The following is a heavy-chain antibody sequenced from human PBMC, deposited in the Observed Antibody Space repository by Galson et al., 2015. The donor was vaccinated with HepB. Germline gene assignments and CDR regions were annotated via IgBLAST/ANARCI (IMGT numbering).Heavy chain of an antibody. D-gene: IGHD7-27*01. CDR3: ARLAPDPLGIVNYFDY. Sequence: LSLTCTVSGGSISSYYWSWIRQPPGKGLEWIGYIYYSGSTNYNPSLRSRVTISVDTSKNQFSLKLSSVTAADTAVYYCARLAPDPLGIVNYFDYWGQGTLVTVSS. CDR2: IYYSGST. CDR1: GGSISSYY. V-gene: IGHV4-59*01. J-gene: IGHJ4*02.